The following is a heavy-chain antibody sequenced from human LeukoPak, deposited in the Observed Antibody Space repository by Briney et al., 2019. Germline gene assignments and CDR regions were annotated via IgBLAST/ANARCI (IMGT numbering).Heavy chain of an antibody. CDR2: ISAYNGNT. Sequence: ASVKVSCKASGYTFTSYGISWVRQAPGQGLEWMGWISAYNGNTNYAQKLQGRVTMTTDTSTSTAYMELSRLRSDDTAVYYCARVDGSGSYLGYWGQGTLVTVSS. D-gene: IGHD3-10*01. CDR3: ARVDGSGSYLGY. J-gene: IGHJ4*02. CDR1: GYTFTSYG. V-gene: IGHV1-18*01.